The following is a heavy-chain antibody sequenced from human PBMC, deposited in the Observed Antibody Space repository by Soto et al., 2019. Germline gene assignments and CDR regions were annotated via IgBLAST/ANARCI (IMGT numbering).Heavy chain of an antibody. CDR2: IWYDGSNK. CDR3: AREGAARRLYYYYGMDV. D-gene: IGHD6-6*01. Sequence: QVQLVESGGGVVQPGRSLRLSCAASGFTFSSYGMHWVRQAPGKGLEWVAVIWYDGSNKYYADSVKGRFTISRDNSKHTLYLQMNSLRAEDTAVYYCAREGAARRLYYYYGMDVWGQGTTVTVSS. V-gene: IGHV3-33*01. CDR1: GFTFSSYG. J-gene: IGHJ6*02.